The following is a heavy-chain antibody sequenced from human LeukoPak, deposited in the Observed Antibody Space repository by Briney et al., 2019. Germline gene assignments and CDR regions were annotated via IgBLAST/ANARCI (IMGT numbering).Heavy chain of an antibody. J-gene: IGHJ4*02. CDR1: GFTFSNYA. V-gene: IGHV3-23*01. CDR2: MTGSGGGT. D-gene: IGHD3-9*01. Sequence: PGASLRLSCAASGFTFSNYAMSWVRQAPGKGLEWVSAMTGSGGGTYYADSVKGRFTISRDNSKNTLYLQMNSLRAEDTAVYYCAKWGDYNVLTGYYDPDYWGQRTLVTVSS. CDR3: AKWGDYNVLTGYYDPDY.